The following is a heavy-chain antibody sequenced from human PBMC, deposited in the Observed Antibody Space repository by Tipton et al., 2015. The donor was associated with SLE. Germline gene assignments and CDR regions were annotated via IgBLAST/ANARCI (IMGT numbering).Heavy chain of an antibody. Sequence: TLSLTCAVYGGSFSGYYWSWIRQPPGKGLEWIGEINHSGSTNYNPSLKSRVTISVDTSKNQFSRNLSSVTAAVTAMYYCARHHSSGWSVNWFDPSGQGSMVTVSS. CDR1: GGSFSGYY. CDR2: INHSGST. J-gene: IGHJ5*02. D-gene: IGHD6-19*01. V-gene: IGHV4-34*01. CDR3: ARHHSSGWSVNWFDP.